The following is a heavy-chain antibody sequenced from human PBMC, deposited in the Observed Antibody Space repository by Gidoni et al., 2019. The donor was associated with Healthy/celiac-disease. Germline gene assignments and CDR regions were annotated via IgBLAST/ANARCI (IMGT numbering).Heavy chain of an antibody. CDR3: ARGAIQLYNWFDP. V-gene: IGHV4-39*01. CDR2: IYYSGRT. D-gene: IGHD2-2*01. Sequence: QLQLQESGPGLVKPSENLSLTCTVAGGSISSSSYYWGWIRQPPGKGLEWIGRIYYSGRTYYNPSLKSRVTISVDTSKNQFSLKLSSVTAADTAVYYCARGAIQLYNWFDPWGQGTLVTVSS. CDR1: GGSISSSSYY. J-gene: IGHJ5*02.